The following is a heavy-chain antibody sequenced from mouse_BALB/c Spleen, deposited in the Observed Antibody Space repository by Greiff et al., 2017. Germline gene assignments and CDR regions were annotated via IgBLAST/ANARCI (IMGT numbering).Heavy chain of an antibody. Sequence: VQLVESGAELVKPGASVKLSCKTSGYTFTSYWIQWVKQRPGQGLGWIGEIFPGTGTTYYNEKFKGKATLTIDTSSSTAYMQLSSLTSEDSAVYFCARGGTTAFDYWGQGTTLTVSS. D-gene: IGHD1-2*01. J-gene: IGHJ2*01. CDR3: ARGGTTAFDY. CDR2: IFPGTGTT. CDR1: GYTFTSYW. V-gene: IGHV1S132*01.